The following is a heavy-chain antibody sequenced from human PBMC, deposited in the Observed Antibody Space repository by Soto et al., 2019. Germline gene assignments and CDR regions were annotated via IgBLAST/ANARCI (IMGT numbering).Heavy chain of an antibody. CDR1: GFTFSSYA. V-gene: IGHV3-30-3*01. Sequence: QVQLVESGGGVVQPGRSLRLSCAASGFTFSSYAMHWVSLVPGKGLEWMEVISYDGSNKYYADSVKGRFTISRDNSNNTLYLQINSLLAEDKAVYYCARYPLFGTAMVLWYFDLWGRGTLVTVSS. CDR2: ISYDGSNK. J-gene: IGHJ2*01. D-gene: IGHD5-18*01. CDR3: ARYPLFGTAMVLWYFDL.